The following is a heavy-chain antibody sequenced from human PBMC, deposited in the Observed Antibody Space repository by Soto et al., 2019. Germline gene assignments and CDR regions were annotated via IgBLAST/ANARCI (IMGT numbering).Heavy chain of an antibody. D-gene: IGHD2-2*01. V-gene: IGHV4-59*01. Sequence: SETLSLTCTVSGGSISSYYWSWIRQPPGKGLEWIGYIYYSGSTNYNPSLKSRVTISVDTSKNQFSLKLSSVTAADTAVYYCAREGGGYCISTSCYSVDAFDIWGQGTMVT. CDR2: IYYSGST. CDR1: GGSISSYY. CDR3: AREGGGYCISTSCYSVDAFDI. J-gene: IGHJ3*02.